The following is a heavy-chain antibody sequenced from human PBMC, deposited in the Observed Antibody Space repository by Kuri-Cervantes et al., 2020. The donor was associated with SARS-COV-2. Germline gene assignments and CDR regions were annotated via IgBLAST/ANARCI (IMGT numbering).Heavy chain of an antibody. CDR1: DDSISRGYY. D-gene: IGHD3-3*01. Sequence: SETLSLTCAVSDDSISRGYYWGWIRQPPGKGLEWIGSIYHSGSTYYNPSLKSRVTISVDTSKNQFSLKLSSVTAADTAVYYCARHGDISGFLEWLGPPIYFDYWGQGTLVTVSS. CDR2: IYHSGST. CDR3: ARHGDISGFLEWLGPPIYFDY. V-gene: IGHV4-38-2*01. J-gene: IGHJ4*02.